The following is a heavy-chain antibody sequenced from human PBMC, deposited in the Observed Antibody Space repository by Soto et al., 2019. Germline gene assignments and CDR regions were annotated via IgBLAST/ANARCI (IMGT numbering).Heavy chain of an antibody. CDR3: ASSSTSANYFDY. CDR2: IYYSGST. J-gene: IGHJ4*02. D-gene: IGHD2-2*01. V-gene: IGHV4-31*02. Sequence: WIRQHPGKGLEWIGYIYYSGSTYYNPSLKSRVTISVDTSKNQFSLKLSSVTAADTAVYYCASSSTSANYFDYWGQGTLVTVSS.